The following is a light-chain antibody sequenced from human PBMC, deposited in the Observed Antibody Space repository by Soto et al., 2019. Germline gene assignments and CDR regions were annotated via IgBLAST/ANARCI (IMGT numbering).Light chain of an antibody. CDR1: SSNIGSNY. V-gene: IGLV1-47*01. CDR2: RNN. J-gene: IGLJ2*01. Sequence: QSVLTQPPSASGTPGQRVTISCSGSSSNIGSNYVYWYQQLPGTAPKLLIYRNNQRPSGVPDRFSGSKSGTSASLAISGLGSEDEADYYCAAWDDSLSVPFGGGTKLTVL. CDR3: AAWDDSLSVP.